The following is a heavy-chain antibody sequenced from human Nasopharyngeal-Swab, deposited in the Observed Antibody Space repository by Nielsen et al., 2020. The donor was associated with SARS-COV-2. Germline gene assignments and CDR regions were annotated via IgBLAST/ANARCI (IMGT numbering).Heavy chain of an antibody. V-gene: IGHV2-5*01. J-gene: IGHJ6*02. Sequence: SGPTLVKPTQTLTLTCTFSGFSLSTSGVGVGWIRQPPGKALEWLALIYWNDDKRYSPSLKSRLTITKDTSKNQVVLTMTNMDPVDTATCYCAHRPSLLWFGEYGMDVWGQGTTVTVSS. D-gene: IGHD3-10*01. CDR3: AHRPSLLWFGEYGMDV. CDR2: IYWNDDK. CDR1: GFSLSTSGVG.